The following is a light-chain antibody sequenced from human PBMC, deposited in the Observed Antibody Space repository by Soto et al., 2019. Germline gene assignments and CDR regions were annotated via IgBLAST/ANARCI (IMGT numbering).Light chain of an antibody. CDR3: AAWDASLSACV. J-gene: IGLJ1*01. V-gene: IGLV3-21*02. CDR1: NIGIKS. Sequence: SYVLTQTPSVSVAPGQTARIPCGGNNIGIKSVHWYQQKAGQAPVLVVYDERDRPSGIPERISGSRSGTSASLAIVGLRSEDEAIYYCAAWDASLSACVFGNGTKVTVL. CDR2: DER.